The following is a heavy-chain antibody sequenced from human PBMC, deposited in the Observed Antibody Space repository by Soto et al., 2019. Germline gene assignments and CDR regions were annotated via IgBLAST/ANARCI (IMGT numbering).Heavy chain of an antibody. J-gene: IGHJ3*02. D-gene: IGHD6-13*01. Sequence: PGGSLRLSCAASGFTFSSYGMHWVRQAPGKGLEWVAVISYDGSNKYYADSVKGRFTISRDNSKNTLYLQMNSLRAEDTAVYYCERDLHSSSWHDAFDIWGQGTMVTVSS. V-gene: IGHV3-30*03. CDR1: GFTFSSYG. CDR3: ERDLHSSSWHDAFDI. CDR2: ISYDGSNK.